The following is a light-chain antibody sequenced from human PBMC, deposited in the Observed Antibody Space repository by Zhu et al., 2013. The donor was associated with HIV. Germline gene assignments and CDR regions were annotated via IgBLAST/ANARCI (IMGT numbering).Light chain of an antibody. V-gene: IGKV2-30*02. Sequence: DVLMTQSPLSLPVTLGQPASISCRSSQSLEHSDGNTYLSWFQQRPGQSPRRLIYKVSNRDSGVPDRFSGSGSGTYFTLNISRVEPEDSAIYYCQQRYDWPRTFGQGTKVELK. CDR1: QSLEHSDGNTY. CDR3: QQRYDWPRT. J-gene: IGKJ1*01. CDR2: KVS.